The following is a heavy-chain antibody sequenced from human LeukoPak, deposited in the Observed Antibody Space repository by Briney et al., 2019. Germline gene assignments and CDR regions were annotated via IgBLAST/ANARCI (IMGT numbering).Heavy chain of an antibody. J-gene: IGHJ4*02. CDR3: ARMSNWLPDY. CDR1: GYSISSGYY. D-gene: IGHD7-27*01. V-gene: IGHV4-38-2*01. Sequence: SETLSPTCAVSGYSISSGYYWGWIRQPPGKGLEWIGSIYHSGSTYYNPSLKSRVTISVDTSKNQFSLKLSSVTAADTAVYYCARMSNWLPDYWGQGTLVTVS. CDR2: IYHSGST.